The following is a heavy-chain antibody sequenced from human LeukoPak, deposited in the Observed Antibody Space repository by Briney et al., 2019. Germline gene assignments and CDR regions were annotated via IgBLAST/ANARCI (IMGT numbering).Heavy chain of an antibody. CDR3: ARAVFSYCSGGSCPYFDY. CDR1: GGSISSYY. J-gene: IGHJ4*02. CDR2: IYYSGST. V-gene: IGHV4-59*01. Sequence: SETLSLTCTVSGGSISSYYWSWIRQPPGKGLEWIGYIYYSGSTNYNPSLKSRVTISVDTSKNQFSLKLSSVTAADTAVYYCARAVFSYCSGGSCPYFDYWGQGTLVTVSS. D-gene: IGHD2-15*01.